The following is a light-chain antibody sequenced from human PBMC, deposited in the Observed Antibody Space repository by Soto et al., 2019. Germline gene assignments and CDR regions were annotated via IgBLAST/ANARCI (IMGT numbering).Light chain of an antibody. V-gene: IGKV3-15*01. CDR2: GAS. CDR1: QSVSSN. J-gene: IGKJ1*01. Sequence: EIVLTQSPGTLSLSPGERATLSCRASQSVSSNYLAWYQQKPGQAPRLLIYGASTRATGIPARFSGSGSGTEFTPTISSLQSEDFAVYYCQQYNNWPGTFGQGTKVDI. CDR3: QQYNNWPGT.